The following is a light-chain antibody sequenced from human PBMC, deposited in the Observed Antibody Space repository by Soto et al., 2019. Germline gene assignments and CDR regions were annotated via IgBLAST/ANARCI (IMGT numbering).Light chain of an antibody. CDR1: QGISSY. V-gene: IGKV1-8*01. Sequence: AIRMTQSPSSFSASTGDRVTITCRASQGISSYLAWYQQKPGKAPKLLIYAASTLQSGVPSRFSGSGSGTDLTLTISCLQSEDFATYYFQQYYSYPRTLGQGTKLEIK. CDR3: QQYYSYPRT. J-gene: IGKJ2*01. CDR2: AAS.